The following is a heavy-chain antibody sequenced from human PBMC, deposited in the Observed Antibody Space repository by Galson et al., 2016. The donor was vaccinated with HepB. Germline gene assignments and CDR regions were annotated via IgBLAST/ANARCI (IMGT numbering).Heavy chain of an antibody. D-gene: IGHD3-3*01. CDR2: IRSNSYGGTT. V-gene: IGHV3-49*03. J-gene: IGHJ4*02. Sequence: SLRLSCATSGFPFDNYAMSWFRQAPGKGLHWVGFIRSNSYGGTTEYAASVKGSFTISRDDSKSIVYLQMNRLKTVDTAVYYCSRVVGLDYDFWSGYPDFDYWGQGALVTVSS. CDR3: SRVVGLDYDFWSGYPDFDY. CDR1: GFPFDNYA.